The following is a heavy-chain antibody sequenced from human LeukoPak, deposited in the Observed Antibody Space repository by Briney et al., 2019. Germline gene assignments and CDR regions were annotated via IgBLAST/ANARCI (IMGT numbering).Heavy chain of an antibody. CDR1: RYTLGDYS. D-gene: IGHD3-22*01. V-gene: IGHV1-2*02. CDR3: AREGGSSGYYEAFDY. J-gene: IGHJ4*02. CDR2: INPNSGDT. Sequence: ASVKVSCTTSRYTLGDYSIHWIRQAPGQGREWVGWINPNSGDTDYVQKFQGRVTVTRDTSISTAYMELGRLRSDDTAVYYCAREGGSSGYYEAFDYWGQGTLVTVSS.